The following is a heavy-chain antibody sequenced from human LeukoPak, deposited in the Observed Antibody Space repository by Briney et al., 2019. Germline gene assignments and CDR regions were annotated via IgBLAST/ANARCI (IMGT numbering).Heavy chain of an antibody. J-gene: IGHJ5*02. CDR1: GGSISSNY. CDR3: AKGRWFNP. V-gene: IGHV4-59*01. CDR2: IYDSGST. Sequence: SETLSLTCTVSGGSISSNYWSWIRQPPGKGLEWIGYIYDSGSTKYNPSLKSRVTISADMSKNQFSLEVRSVTAADTAVYYCAKGRWFNPWGQGTLVTVSS.